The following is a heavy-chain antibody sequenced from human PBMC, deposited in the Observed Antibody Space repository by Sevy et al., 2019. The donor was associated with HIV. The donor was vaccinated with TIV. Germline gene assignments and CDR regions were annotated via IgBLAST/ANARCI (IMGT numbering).Heavy chain of an antibody. Sequence: SETLSLTRTVSGGSISSSSYYWGWIRQPPGKGLEWIGSIYYSGSTYYNPSLKSRVTISVDTSKNQFSLKLSSVTAADTAVYYCARKGVVADYYFDYWGQGTLVTVSS. CDR1: GGSISSSSYY. V-gene: IGHV4-39*01. D-gene: IGHD2-15*01. CDR3: ARKGVVADYYFDY. CDR2: IYYSGST. J-gene: IGHJ4*02.